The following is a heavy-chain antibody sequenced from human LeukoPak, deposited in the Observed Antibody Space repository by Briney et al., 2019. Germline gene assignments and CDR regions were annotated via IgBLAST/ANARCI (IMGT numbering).Heavy chain of an antibody. D-gene: IGHD3-22*01. CDR2: ISGSGGST. J-gene: IGHJ4*02. CDR1: GFTFSSYA. CDR3: AKALNYYDSSGYSHYFDY. Sequence: GGSLRLSCAASGFTFSSYAMSWVRQAPGKGLEWVSAISGSGGSTYYADSVKGRFTISRDNSKNTLYLQMNSLRAEDTAVYYCAKALNYYDSSGYSHYFDYWGQGTLVTVS. V-gene: IGHV3-23*01.